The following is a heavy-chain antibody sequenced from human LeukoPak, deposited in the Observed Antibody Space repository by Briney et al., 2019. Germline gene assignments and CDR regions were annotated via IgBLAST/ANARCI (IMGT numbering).Heavy chain of an antibody. CDR3: AGLQGHSYYYMDV. Sequence: PSETLSLTCAVYGGSSSSYYWSWIRQPPGRGLEWIGDIDHGGITNCNPSLKSRVTISVDTSKNQFSLTLRSVTAADTAVYYCAGLQGHSYYYMDVWGRGTTVTVSS. CDR2: IDHGGIT. CDR1: GGSSSSYY. J-gene: IGHJ6*03. V-gene: IGHV4-34*01.